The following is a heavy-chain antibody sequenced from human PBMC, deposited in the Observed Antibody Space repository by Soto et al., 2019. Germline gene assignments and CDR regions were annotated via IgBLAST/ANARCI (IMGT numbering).Heavy chain of an antibody. Sequence: QVQRVEAGGGVVQPGRSLRLSCAASGFTFRSNGMHWVRQAPGKGLEWVAVMSNDGSHTSYADSAKGRFTISRDNSKNTLYLQMNSLRAEDSGIYYCTTGCSSSSNCYIIDYWGQGALVPVSS. CDR2: MSNDGSHT. CDR3: TTGCSSSSNCYIIDY. J-gene: IGHJ4*02. CDR1: GFTFRSNG. V-gene: IGHV3-30*03. D-gene: IGHD2-15*01.